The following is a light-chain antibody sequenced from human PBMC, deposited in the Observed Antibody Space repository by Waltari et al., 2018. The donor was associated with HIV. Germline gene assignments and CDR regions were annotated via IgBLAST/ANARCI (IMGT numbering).Light chain of an antibody. CDR3: AVWDRGLTGLV. J-gene: IGLJ2*01. Sequence: QAMVTQPPSASGTPGPGVTISCSGTSSTIGLTPVAWYQQVPGTAPKLLIYSNNQRPSGVPDRFSGSKSGTSASLAISGLQSEDEADYYCAVWDRGLTGLVFGGGTKLTVL. CDR1: SSTIGLTP. CDR2: SNN. V-gene: IGLV1-44*01.